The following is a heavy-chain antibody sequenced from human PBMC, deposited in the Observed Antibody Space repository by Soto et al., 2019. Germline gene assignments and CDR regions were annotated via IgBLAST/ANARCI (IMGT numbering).Heavy chain of an antibody. Sequence: QVQLVQSGAEEKKPGASVKVSCKASGYTFTNYAMHWVRQAPGQRLEWMGWINAGNGNTKYSQKFQGRVTITRDTAASPAYMELSSLRSEDTAVYYCARDRLCSAVAGTRFDYWGQGTLVTVSS. CDR1: GYTFTNYA. CDR2: INAGNGNT. D-gene: IGHD6-19*01. CDR3: ARDRLCSAVAGTRFDY. J-gene: IGHJ4*02. V-gene: IGHV1-3*05.